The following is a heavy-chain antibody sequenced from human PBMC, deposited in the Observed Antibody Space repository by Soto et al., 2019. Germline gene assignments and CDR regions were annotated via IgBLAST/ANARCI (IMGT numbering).Heavy chain of an antibody. CDR2: ISAYNGNT. Sequence: GASVKVSCKASGYTLTRSGISWVRQAPGQGLEWMGWISAYNGNTNYAQNLQGRVTMTTDTSTTTAYMKLRSLRSDDTAVEYCARVRARVVPAARSVRHYYYGMDVGGQETTVTASS. V-gene: IGHV1-18*01. D-gene: IGHD2-2*01. CDR1: GYTLTRSG. CDR3: ARVRARVVPAARSVRHYYYGMDV. J-gene: IGHJ6*01.